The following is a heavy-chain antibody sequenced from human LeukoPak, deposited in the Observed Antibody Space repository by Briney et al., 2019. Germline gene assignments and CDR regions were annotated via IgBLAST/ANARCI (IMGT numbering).Heavy chain of an antibody. CDR3: ARAQFYGGRGMDV. Sequence: ASVKVSCKAPGYTLTSYDINWVRQATGQGLEWMGWMNPNSDNRGYAQKFQGRVTMARNTSMSTAYMELSSLRSEDTAVYYCARAQFYGGRGMDVWGQGTTVTVSS. D-gene: IGHD4-17*01. CDR1: GYTLTSYD. J-gene: IGHJ6*02. V-gene: IGHV1-8*01. CDR2: MNPNSDNR.